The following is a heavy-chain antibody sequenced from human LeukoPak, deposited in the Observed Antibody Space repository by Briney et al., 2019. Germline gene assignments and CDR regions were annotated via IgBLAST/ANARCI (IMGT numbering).Heavy chain of an antibody. CDR1: GGSISSCY. D-gene: IGHD2-2*01. V-gene: IGHV4-4*07. Sequence: PSETLSLTCTVSGGSISSCYWSWIRQPAGKGLQWIGRIHTSGSTNYNPSLKSRVTMSVDTSKNQFSLKLSSVTAADRAVYYCARDAYCSSTSCSLVGDSFKIWGQGTMVTVSS. CDR3: ARDAYCSSTSCSLVGDSFKI. J-gene: IGHJ3*02. CDR2: IHTSGST.